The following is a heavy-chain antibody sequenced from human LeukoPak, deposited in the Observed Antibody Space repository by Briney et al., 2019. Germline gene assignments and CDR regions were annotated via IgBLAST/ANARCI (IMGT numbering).Heavy chain of an antibody. CDR3: GSHRLLRTFDH. CDR2: INEDGSEK. CDR1: RFTFSIYW. Sequence: GGSLRLSCAASRFTFSIYWMSWVRQAPGKGLEWVANINEDGSEKYYMDSVKGRFTISRDNTKNSLYLQMNSLRAEDTAVYYRGSHRLLRTFDHWGHGTLVTVSS. D-gene: IGHD1-26*01. J-gene: IGHJ4*01. V-gene: IGHV3-7*01.